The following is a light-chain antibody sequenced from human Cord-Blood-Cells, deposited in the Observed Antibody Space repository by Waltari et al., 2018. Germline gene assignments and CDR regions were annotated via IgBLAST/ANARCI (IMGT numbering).Light chain of an antibody. CDR1: SSNIGAGYD. CDR2: GNS. J-gene: IGLJ1*01. CDR3: QSYDSSLSGYNYV. V-gene: IGLV1-40*01. Sequence: QSVLTQPPSVSGATGQRVTISCTGSSSNIGAGYDVHWYQQLPGTAPKLLIYGNSNRPSGVPDRFSRSKSGTSASLAITGLQAEDEADYYCQSYDSSLSGYNYVFGTGTKVTVL.